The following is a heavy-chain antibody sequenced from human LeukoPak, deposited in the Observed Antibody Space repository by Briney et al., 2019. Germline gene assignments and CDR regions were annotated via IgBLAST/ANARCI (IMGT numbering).Heavy chain of an antibody. D-gene: IGHD6-19*01. CDR3: ARHASSGWYWYFDY. Sequence: SETLSLTCTVSGGSISSYYWSWIRQPAGKGLEWLGRIYTSGSNNYNPSLESRVTISVDTSKNQFSLKLSSVTAANTAVYYCARHASSGWYWYFDYWGQGTLVTVSS. CDR1: GGSISSYY. J-gene: IGHJ4*02. V-gene: IGHV4-4*07. CDR2: IYTSGSN.